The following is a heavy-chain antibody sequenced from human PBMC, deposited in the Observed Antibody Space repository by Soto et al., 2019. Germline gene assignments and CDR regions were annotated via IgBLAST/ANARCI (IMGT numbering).Heavy chain of an antibody. CDR3: ARGYGSGSDYYYYMDV. Sequence: QVQLQQWGAGLLKPSETLSLTCAVYGGSFSGYYWNWIRQPPGKGLEWIGEINHSGSTNYNPSLKSRVTISVDTSKNQFSLKLSSVTAADTAVYYCARGYGSGSDYYYYMDVWGKGTTVTVSS. J-gene: IGHJ6*03. CDR2: INHSGST. CDR1: GGSFSGYY. D-gene: IGHD3-10*01. V-gene: IGHV4-34*01.